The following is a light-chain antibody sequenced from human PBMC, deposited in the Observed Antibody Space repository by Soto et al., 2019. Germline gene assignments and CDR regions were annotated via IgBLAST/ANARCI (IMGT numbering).Light chain of an antibody. CDR1: QSISSW. CDR2: NAS. Sequence: DIQMTQSPSTLSASIGDRVTITCRASQSISSWLAWYQQKPGKAPKLLIYNASSLKSGVPSRFSGSGSGTEFTLTISSLQPEDFVTYYCQQYNSYSPWTFGQGTKVEVK. J-gene: IGKJ1*01. V-gene: IGKV1-5*03. CDR3: QQYNSYSPWT.